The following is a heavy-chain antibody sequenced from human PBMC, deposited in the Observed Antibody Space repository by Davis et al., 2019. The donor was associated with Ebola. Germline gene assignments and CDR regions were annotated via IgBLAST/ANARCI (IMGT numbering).Heavy chain of an antibody. CDR1: GYSFTSYW. V-gene: IGHV5-51*01. J-gene: IGHJ4*02. CDR2: IFPDDSDA. CDR3: ARQGTTSWDS. Sequence: GGSLRLSCKGSGYSFTSYWIGWVRQMPGKGLEWMGFIFPDDSDATYSPSFQGQVTFSVDNSIRTAYLHWNSLKASDTATYYCARQGTTSWDSWGQGTLVTVSS. D-gene: IGHD2-2*01.